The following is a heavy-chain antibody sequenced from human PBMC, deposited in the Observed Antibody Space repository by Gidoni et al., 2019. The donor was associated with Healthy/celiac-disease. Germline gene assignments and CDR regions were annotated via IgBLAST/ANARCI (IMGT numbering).Heavy chain of an antibody. D-gene: IGHD2-15*01. V-gene: IGHV1-46*01. CDR3: AIVSKKYYYYGMDV. Sequence: VHLVPSGAEVKNPGASVKFSCQASRYTFTSYYMPWVRPAPGQGLEWMGIINPSGGSTSYAQKFQGRVTMTRDTSTSTVYMELSSLRSEDTAVYYCAIVSKKYYYYGMDVWGQGTTVTVSS. J-gene: IGHJ6*02. CDR2: INPSGGST. CDR1: RYTFTSYY.